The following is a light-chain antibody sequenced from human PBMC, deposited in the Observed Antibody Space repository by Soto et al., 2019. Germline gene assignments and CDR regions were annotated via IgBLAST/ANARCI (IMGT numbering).Light chain of an antibody. J-gene: IGKJ2*01. CDR1: QSVSSNY. Sequence: EIVLTQSPGTLSLSPGEGATLSCRASQSVSSNYLAWYQQKPGQAPRLLIYGASSRAAGIPGKFSGSGSGTDFTLTSSRLAPEDFAVYFCQHYDSSPTFGLGTKLEIK. V-gene: IGKV3-20*01. CDR2: GAS. CDR3: QHYDSSPT.